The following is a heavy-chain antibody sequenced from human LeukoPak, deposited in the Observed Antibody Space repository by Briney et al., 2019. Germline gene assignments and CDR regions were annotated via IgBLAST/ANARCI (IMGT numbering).Heavy chain of an antibody. D-gene: IGHD4-17*01. Sequence: ASVKVSCKASGYTFTKYGITWVRQAPGQGLEWMGWISTYNGNTNYAQKLQGRVTMTTDTSTSTAYMELRSLISNDAAVYYCARGDDYGDYWGLYWGQGTLVTVSS. CDR2: ISTYNGNT. J-gene: IGHJ4*02. V-gene: IGHV1-18*01. CDR1: GYTFTKYG. CDR3: ARGDDYGDYWGLY.